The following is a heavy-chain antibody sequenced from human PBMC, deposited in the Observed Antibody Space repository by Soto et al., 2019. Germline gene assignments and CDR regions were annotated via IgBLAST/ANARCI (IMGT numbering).Heavy chain of an antibody. J-gene: IGHJ4*02. CDR3: ARGPRPSSAGTGAY. D-gene: IGHD6-13*01. CDR2: IDYDGTTT. Sequence: EVQLVESGGGLVQPGGSLRLSCAASGFAFDSYWMHWVRQVPGEGPVWVSRIDYDGTTTTYADSVKGRFTISRDNAKNTLYLQMNSLRAEDTAVYYCARGPRPSSAGTGAYWGQETLVTVSS. V-gene: IGHV3-74*01. CDR1: GFAFDSYW.